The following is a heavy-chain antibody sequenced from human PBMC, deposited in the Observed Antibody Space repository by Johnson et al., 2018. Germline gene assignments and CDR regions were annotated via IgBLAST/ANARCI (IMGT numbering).Heavy chain of an antibody. J-gene: IGHJ1*01. V-gene: IGHV4-59*01. CDR2: IYHSGST. Sequence: QVQLVQSGPGLVKPSETLSLTCTVSGGSISGYYWSWIRQPPGKRPEWLGYIYHSGSTKYNPSLNSRVTMSVDASKNQCSLQLNSVTAADTAVYYCARYVSSSGYVHHWGQGTLVTVSS. CDR1: GGSISGYY. D-gene: IGHD3-22*01. CDR3: ARYVSSSGYVHH.